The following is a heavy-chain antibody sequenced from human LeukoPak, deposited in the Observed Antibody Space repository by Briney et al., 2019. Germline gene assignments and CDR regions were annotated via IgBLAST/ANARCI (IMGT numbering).Heavy chain of an antibody. CDR3: ARIRGYSYGIDY. CDR1: GFTFSNYY. J-gene: IGHJ4*02. Sequence: GGSLRLSCAASGFTFSNYYMSWIRQAPGKGLESVSYISGSSSYTNYADSVKGRFTISRDNAKNSLYLQMNSLRAEDTAVYYCARIRGYSYGIDYWGQGTLVTVSS. CDR2: ISGSSSYT. V-gene: IGHV3-11*03. D-gene: IGHD5-18*01.